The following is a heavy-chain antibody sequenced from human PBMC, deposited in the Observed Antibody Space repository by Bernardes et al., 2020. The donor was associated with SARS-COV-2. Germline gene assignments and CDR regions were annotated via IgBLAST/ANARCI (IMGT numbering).Heavy chain of an antibody. V-gene: IGHV4-4*02. CDR3: ARTTPGGYCSGGSCYWAWFDP. CDR1: GGSISSSNW. CDR2: IYHSGST. Sequence: SETLSLTCAVSGGSISSSNWWSCVRQPPGKGLEWIGEIYHSGSTNYNPSLKSRVTISVDKSKNQFSLKLSSVTAADTAVYYCARTTPGGYCSGGSCYWAWFDPWGQGTLVTVSS. J-gene: IGHJ5*02. D-gene: IGHD2-15*01.